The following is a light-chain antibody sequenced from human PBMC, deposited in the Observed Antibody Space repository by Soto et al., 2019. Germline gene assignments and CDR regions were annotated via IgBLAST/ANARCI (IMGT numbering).Light chain of an antibody. V-gene: IGKV1-5*03. CDR3: QHYNSYSEA. Sequence: DIQMTPSPSTLSGSVGDRVTITCLASQTISSWLAWYQQKPGKAPKLLIYKASTLKSGVPSRFSGSGSGTEFTLTISSLQPDDFATSYCQHYNSYSEAFGQGTKVELK. CDR1: QTISSW. J-gene: IGKJ1*01. CDR2: KAS.